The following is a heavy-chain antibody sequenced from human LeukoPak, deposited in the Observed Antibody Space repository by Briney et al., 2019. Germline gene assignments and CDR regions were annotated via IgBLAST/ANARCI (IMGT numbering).Heavy chain of an antibody. CDR2: ISYDGSNK. J-gene: IGHJ4*02. D-gene: IGHD3-10*01. CDR1: GFTFSSYA. Sequence: GGSLRLSCAASGFTFSSYAMHWVRQAPGKGLEWVAVISYDGSNKYYADSVKGRFTISRDNSKNTLYLQMNSLRAEDTAVYYCASPSPTPKHCFGSGSYYNFDYWGQGTLVTVSS. V-gene: IGHV3-30-3*01. CDR3: ASPSPTPKHCFGSGSYYNFDY.